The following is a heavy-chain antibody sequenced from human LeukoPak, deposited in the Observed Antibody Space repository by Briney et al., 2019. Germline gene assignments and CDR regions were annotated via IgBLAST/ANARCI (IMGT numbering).Heavy chain of an antibody. CDR3: ARELRPGAFDI. CDR2: INHSGST. Sequence: SETLSLTCAVYGGSFSGYYWSWIRQPPGKGLEWIGEINHSGSTNYNPSLKSRVTISVDTSKNQFSLKLSSVTAADTAVYYCARELRPGAFDIWGQGTMVTVSS. V-gene: IGHV4-34*01. CDR1: GGSFSGYY. J-gene: IGHJ3*02. D-gene: IGHD1-7*01.